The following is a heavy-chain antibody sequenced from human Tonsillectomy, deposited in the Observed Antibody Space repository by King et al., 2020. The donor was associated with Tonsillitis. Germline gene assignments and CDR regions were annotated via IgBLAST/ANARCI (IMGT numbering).Heavy chain of an antibody. CDR2: ISSGGSTI. D-gene: IGHD1-26*01. V-gene: IGHV3-48*01. CDR1: GFTFSRYI. CDR3: ARDLVDDY. J-gene: IGHJ4*02. Sequence: VQLVESGGGLVHPGGSLRLSCAASGFTFSRYIMNWVRQAPGKGLEWVSYISSGGSTIYYADSVKGRFTISRDDAKNSRYLQMNSLRAEDTAVYYCARDLVDDYWGQGTLVTVSS.